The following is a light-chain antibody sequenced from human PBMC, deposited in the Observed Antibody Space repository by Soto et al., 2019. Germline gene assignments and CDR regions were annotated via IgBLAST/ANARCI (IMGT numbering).Light chain of an antibody. CDR2: GAS. CDR1: ERLSSVY. J-gene: IGKJ1*01. CDR3: QQRSDWPWT. V-gene: IGKV3-11*01. Sequence: VLSQSPGALSLSPGERATLSCRASERLSSVYLAWYQQRPGQPPRLLIYGASNRATGIPARFSGGGSGTDFTLTISSLEPEDFAVYYCQQRSDWPWTFGQGTK.